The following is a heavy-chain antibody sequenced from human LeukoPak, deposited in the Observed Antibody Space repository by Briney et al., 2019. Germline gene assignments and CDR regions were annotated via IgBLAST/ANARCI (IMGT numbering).Heavy chain of an antibody. CDR2: IYHSGST. D-gene: IGHD1-14*01. CDR3: ARVGVGTTSGAFDI. CDR1: GGSISSSNW. J-gene: IGHJ3*02. V-gene: IGHV4-4*02. Sequence: SETLSLTCAVSGGSISSSNWWSWVRQPPGKGLEWIGEIYHSGSTNYNPSLKSRVTISVDKSKNQFSLKLSSVTAADTAVYYCARVGVGTTSGAFDIWGPGTMVTVSS.